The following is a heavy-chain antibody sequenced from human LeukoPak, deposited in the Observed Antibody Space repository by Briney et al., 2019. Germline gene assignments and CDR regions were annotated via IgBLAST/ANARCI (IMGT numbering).Heavy chain of an antibody. Sequence: PSETLSLTCTVSGGSISSGGYYWSWIRQHPGKGLEWIGYIYYSGSTYYNPSLKSRVTISVDKSKNQFSLKLSSATAADTAVYYCARDSPWGSSGWWDRTGLFTFDYWGQGTLVTVSS. V-gene: IGHV4-31*03. J-gene: IGHJ4*02. CDR2: IYYSGST. CDR3: ARDSPWGSSGWWDRTGLFTFDY. D-gene: IGHD6-19*01. CDR1: GGSISSGGYY.